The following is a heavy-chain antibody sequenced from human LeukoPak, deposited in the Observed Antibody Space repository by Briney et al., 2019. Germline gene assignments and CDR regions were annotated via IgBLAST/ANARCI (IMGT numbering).Heavy chain of an antibody. V-gene: IGHV3-23*01. J-gene: IGHJ4*02. CDR1: GFTFNSYA. Sequence: PGGSLRLSCAASGFTFNSYAMSWVRQAPGKGLEWVSAISGSGGSTYYADSVKGRFTISRDNSKNTLYLQMNSLRAEDTAVYYCAKDEDASGWFDYWGQGTLVTVSS. D-gene: IGHD6-19*01. CDR2: ISGSGGST. CDR3: AKDEDASGWFDY.